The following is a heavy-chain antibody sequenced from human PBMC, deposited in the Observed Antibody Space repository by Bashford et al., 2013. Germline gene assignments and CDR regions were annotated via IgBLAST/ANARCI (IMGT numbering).Heavy chain of an antibody. CDR2: ISVHNGNT. J-gene: IGHJ3*02. D-gene: IGHD1-26*01. Sequence: IVWVRQAPGQGLEWMGWISVHNGNTKYAQKLQGRVTMTTDTSTSTAYMEVRSLRSDDTAVYYCARNRAYSGSYFDALDIWGPRDSGHRLL. CDR3: ARNRAYSGSYFDALDI. V-gene: IGHV1-18*01.